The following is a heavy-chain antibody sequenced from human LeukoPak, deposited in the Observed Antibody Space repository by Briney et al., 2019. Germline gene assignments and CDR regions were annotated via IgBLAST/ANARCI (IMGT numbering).Heavy chain of an antibody. V-gene: IGHV3-48*03. Sequence: PGGSLRLSCAASGFAFSSYEMNWVRQAPGKGLEWVSYISSSGSTIYYADSVKGRFTISRDNAKNSLYLQMNSLRAEDTAVYYCASNDFWSHFLDYWGRGTLVTVSS. CDR2: ISSSGSTI. J-gene: IGHJ4*02. D-gene: IGHD3-3*01. CDR1: GFAFSSYE. CDR3: ASNDFWSHFLDY.